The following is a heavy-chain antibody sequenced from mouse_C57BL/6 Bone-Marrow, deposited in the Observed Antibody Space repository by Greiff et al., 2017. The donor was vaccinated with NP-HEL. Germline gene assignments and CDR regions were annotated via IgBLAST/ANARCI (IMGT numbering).Heavy chain of an antibody. D-gene: IGHD2-4*01. CDR2: IWWDDDK. V-gene: IGHV8-8*01. J-gene: IGHJ1*03. Sequence: QVTLKESGPGILQPSQTLSLTCSFSGFSLSTFGMGVGWIRQPSGKGLEWLAHIWWDDDKYYNPALKSRLTISKDTSKNQVFLKIANVDTADTATYYCARMGIYYDYGDWYFDVWGTGTTVTVSS. CDR3: ARMGIYYDYGDWYFDV. CDR1: GFSLSTFGMG.